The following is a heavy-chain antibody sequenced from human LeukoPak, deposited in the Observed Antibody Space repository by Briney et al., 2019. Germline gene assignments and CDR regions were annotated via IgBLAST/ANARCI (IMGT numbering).Heavy chain of an antibody. CDR1: GFTFSSYG. J-gene: IGHJ4*02. D-gene: IGHD3-10*01. V-gene: IGHV3-23*01. Sequence: GGSLRLSCAASGFTFSSYGMHWVRQAPGKGLEWVSEITGSGGSTYYADSVKGRFTISRDNSKNTLYLQMNSLRAEDTAIYYCARELFDFDYWGQGTLVTVSS. CDR2: ITGSGGST. CDR3: ARELFDFDY.